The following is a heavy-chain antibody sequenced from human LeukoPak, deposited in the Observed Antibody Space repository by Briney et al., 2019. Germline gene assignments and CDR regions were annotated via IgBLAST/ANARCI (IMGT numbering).Heavy chain of an antibody. CDR3: AKSQQGNIIVVVPAASLDY. Sequence: GGSLRLSCAASGFTFSSYAMSWVRQAPGKGLEWVSAISGSGGSTYYADSVKGRFTISRDNSKNTLYLQMNSLRAEDTAVYYCAKSQQGNIIVVVPAASLDYWGQGTLVTVSS. CDR1: GFTFSSYA. D-gene: IGHD2-2*01. J-gene: IGHJ4*02. CDR2: ISGSGGST. V-gene: IGHV3-23*01.